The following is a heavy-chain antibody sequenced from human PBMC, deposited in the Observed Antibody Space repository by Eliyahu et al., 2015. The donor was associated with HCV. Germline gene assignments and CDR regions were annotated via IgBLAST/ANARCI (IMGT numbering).Heavy chain of an antibody. Sequence: QVTLRESGPALVKPTQTLTLTCTFSGFSLSTSGMXVSWIRQPPGKALEWLARIDWDDDKYXNTSLKTRLTISKDTSKNQVVLTMTDMDPVDTATYYCARIPRSGSSLGAFDIWGQGTMVTVSS. CDR1: GFSLSTSGMX. CDR3: ARIPRSGSSLGAFDI. D-gene: IGHD1-26*01. CDR2: IDWDDDK. V-gene: IGHV2-70*15. J-gene: IGHJ3*02.